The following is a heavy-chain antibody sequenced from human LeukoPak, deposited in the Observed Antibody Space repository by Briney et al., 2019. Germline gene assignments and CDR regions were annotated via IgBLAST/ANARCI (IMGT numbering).Heavy chain of an antibody. V-gene: IGHV4-59*08. CDR1: CVSINNYY. D-gene: IGHD2-21*02. Sequence: SETLSLTCSVSCVSINNYYWTWIRQPPGEGLEWIGYIHNIGSTNYNPSLKSRVAISGDTSKNQFSLNLRSVTAADTAVYYCARLIVLTANQYHGMDVWGQGTTVIVSS. CDR3: ARLIVLTANQYHGMDV. CDR2: IHNIGST. J-gene: IGHJ6*02.